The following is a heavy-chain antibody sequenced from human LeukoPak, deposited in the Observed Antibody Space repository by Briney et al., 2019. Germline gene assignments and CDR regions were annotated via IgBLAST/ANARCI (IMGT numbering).Heavy chain of an antibody. CDR3: ARDGTHAYGMDV. CDR2: TYYSGST. CDR1: GGSISSYY. J-gene: IGHJ6*02. V-gene: IGHV4-59*01. D-gene: IGHD1-26*01. Sequence: SETLSLTCTVSGGSISSYYWSWIRQPPGKGLEWIGYTYYSGSTNYNPSLKSRVTISVDTSKNQFSLKLSSVTAADTAVYYCARDGTHAYGMDVWGQGTTVTVSS.